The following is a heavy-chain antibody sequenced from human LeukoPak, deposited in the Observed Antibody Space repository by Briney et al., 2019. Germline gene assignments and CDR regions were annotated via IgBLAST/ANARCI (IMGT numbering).Heavy chain of an antibody. CDR2: ISSSGSTI. CDR3: AKKYSTGLDP. J-gene: IGHJ5*02. Sequence: GGSLRLSCAASGFTFSSYEMNWVRQAPGKGLEWVSYISSSGSTIYYADSVKGRFTISRDNAKNSLYLQMNSLRAEDTAVYYCAKKYSTGLDPWGQGTLVTVSS. V-gene: IGHV3-48*03. CDR1: GFTFSSYE. D-gene: IGHD1-26*01.